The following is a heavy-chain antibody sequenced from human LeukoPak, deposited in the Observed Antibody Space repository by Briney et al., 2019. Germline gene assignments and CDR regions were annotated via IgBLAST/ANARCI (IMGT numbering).Heavy chain of an antibody. V-gene: IGHV6-1*01. CDR2: TYYRSNWFN. CDR1: GDSVSSNRAA. CDR3: ARDLLSSGWYVGAFDI. Sequence: SQTLSLTCAISGDSVSSNRAAWNWIRQSPSRGLEWLGRTYYRSNWFNDYAVSVKSRITINPDTSKNQFSLQLNSVTPEDTAVYYCARDLLSSGWYVGAFDIWGQGTMVTVSS. D-gene: IGHD6-19*01. J-gene: IGHJ3*02.